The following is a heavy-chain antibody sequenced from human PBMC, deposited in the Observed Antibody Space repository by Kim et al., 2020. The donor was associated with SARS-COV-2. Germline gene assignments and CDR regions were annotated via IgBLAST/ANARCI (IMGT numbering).Heavy chain of an antibody. CDR2: IRSKAYGGTT. J-gene: IGHJ4*02. CDR1: GFTFGDYA. V-gene: IGHV3-49*04. D-gene: IGHD1-26*01. CDR3: TVAPWELLAC. Sequence: GGSLRLSCTGSGFTFGDYAMSWVRQAPGKGLEWVGFIRSKAYGGTTEYAASVKGRFTISRDDSKSIAYLQMNSLKTEDTAAYYCTVAPWELLACWGQGTLVTVSS.